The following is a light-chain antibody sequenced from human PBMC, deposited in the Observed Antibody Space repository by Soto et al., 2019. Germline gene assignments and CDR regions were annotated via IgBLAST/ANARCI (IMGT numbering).Light chain of an antibody. J-gene: IGLJ1*01. CDR1: SSDIGAYNY. Sequence: QSVLTQPPSASGSPGQSVTISCTGTSSDIGAYNYVSWFQQHPGEAPKLIISEVNKRPSGVPDRFSGSKSGNTASLTVSGLQAEDEADYYCTSYGGDNTYVFGTGTKVTVL. CDR2: EVN. CDR3: TSYGGDNTYV. V-gene: IGLV2-8*01.